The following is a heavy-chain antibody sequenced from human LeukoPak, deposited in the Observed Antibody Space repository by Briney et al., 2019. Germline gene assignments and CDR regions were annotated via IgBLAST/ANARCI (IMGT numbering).Heavy chain of an antibody. CDR2: INPNSGGT. J-gene: IGHJ4*02. CDR3: ARVFSDYYDSSGYKF. Sequence: GASVKVSCKASGYTFTGYYMHWVRQAPGQGLEWMGWINPNSGGTNYAQKFQGRVTMTGDTSISTAYMELSRLRSDDTAVYYCARVFSDYYDSSGYKFWGQGTLVTVSS. D-gene: IGHD3-22*01. CDR1: GYTFTGYY. V-gene: IGHV1-2*02.